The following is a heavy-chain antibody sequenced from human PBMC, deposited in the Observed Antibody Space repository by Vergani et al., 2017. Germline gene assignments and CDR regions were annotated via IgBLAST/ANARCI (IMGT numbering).Heavy chain of an antibody. CDR3: ARAPLLLRYFDWLPYYGMDV. V-gene: IGHV3-30-3*01. J-gene: IGHJ6*02. CDR1: GFTFSSYA. CDR2: ISYDGSNK. D-gene: IGHD3-9*01. Sequence: VQVVESGGGLVQPGRSLRLSCAASGFTFSSYAMHWVRQAPGKGLEWVAVISYDGSNKYYADSVKGRFTISRDNSKNTLYLQMNSLRAEDTAVYYCARAPLLLRYFDWLPYYGMDVWGQGP.